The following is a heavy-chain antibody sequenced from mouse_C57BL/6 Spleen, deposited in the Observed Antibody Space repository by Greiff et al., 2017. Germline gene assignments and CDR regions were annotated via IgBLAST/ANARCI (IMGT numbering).Heavy chain of an antibody. CDR3: TPYYSNYLGFAY. J-gene: IGHJ3*01. D-gene: IGHD2-5*01. Sequence: VQLQQSGAELVRPGASVKLSCTASGFNIKDDYMHWVKQRPEQGLEWIGWIDPENGDTEYASKFQGKGTITADTSSNTAYLQPSSQTSEDTAVYYCTPYYSNYLGFAYWGQGTLVTVSA. CDR2: IDPENGDT. V-gene: IGHV14-4*01. CDR1: GFNIKDDY.